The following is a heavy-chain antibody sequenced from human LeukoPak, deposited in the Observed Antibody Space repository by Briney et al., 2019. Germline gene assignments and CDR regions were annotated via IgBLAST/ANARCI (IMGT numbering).Heavy chain of an antibody. CDR2: IYYSGST. Sequence: PLETLSLTCTVSGGSISSYYWSWIRQPPGKGLEWIGYIYYSGSTNYNPSLKSRVTISVDTSKNQFSLKLSSVTAADTAVYYCAREPHGYSYGLDAFDIWGQGTMVTVSS. CDR3: AREPHGYSYGLDAFDI. V-gene: IGHV4-59*01. CDR1: GGSISSYY. D-gene: IGHD5-18*01. J-gene: IGHJ3*02.